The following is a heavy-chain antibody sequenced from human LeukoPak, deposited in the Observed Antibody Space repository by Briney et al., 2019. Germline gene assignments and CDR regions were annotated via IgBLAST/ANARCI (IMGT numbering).Heavy chain of an antibody. CDR1: GFTFSSYA. V-gene: IGHV3-64D*06. CDR2: IRSNGGST. Sequence: GGSLRLSCSASGFTFSSYAIHRVRQAPGKGLEYVSVIRSNGGSTYYADSVKGRFTISRDKSENTVYLQMSSLRAEDTAVYYCVKDLNNFDYWGQGTLVTVSS. J-gene: IGHJ4*02. CDR3: VKDLNNFDY.